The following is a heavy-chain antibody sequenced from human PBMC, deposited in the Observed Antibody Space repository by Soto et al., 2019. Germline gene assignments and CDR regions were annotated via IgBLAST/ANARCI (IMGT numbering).Heavy chain of an antibody. Sequence: QVQLQESGPGLVRPSQTLSLTCTVSGGSISSDHYHWTWIRQPPGKRLDWFGYIHYSGSVYFNPYLQSRVTMSVDTSQHLFSLKLSSVTAADTAVYFCVREDVSRDRDYYGLAVWGQGAPVTVSS. CDR2: IHYSGSV. D-gene: IGHD2-2*01. V-gene: IGHV4-30-4*01. CDR1: GGSISSDHYH. J-gene: IGHJ6*02. CDR3: VREDVSRDRDYYGLAV.